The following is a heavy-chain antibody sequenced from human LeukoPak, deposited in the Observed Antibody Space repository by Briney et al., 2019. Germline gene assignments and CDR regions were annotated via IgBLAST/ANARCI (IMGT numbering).Heavy chain of an antibody. Sequence: GGSLRLSCAASGFTFDDYAMHWVRHAPGKGLEWVSGISWNSGSIGYADSVKGRFTISRDNAKNSLYLQMNSLRAEDMALYYCAKGRGITIFGVVIHWGQGTLVTVSS. CDR3: AKGRGITIFGVVIH. V-gene: IGHV3-9*03. CDR2: ISWNSGSI. J-gene: IGHJ4*02. D-gene: IGHD3-3*01. CDR1: GFTFDDYA.